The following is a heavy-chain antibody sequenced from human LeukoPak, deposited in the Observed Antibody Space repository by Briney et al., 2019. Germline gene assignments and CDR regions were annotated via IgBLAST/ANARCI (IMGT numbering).Heavy chain of an antibody. D-gene: IGHD4-11*01. CDR3: AKTPTPISAFDI. J-gene: IGHJ3*02. V-gene: IGHV3-30*02. CDR2: IRYDGSNK. Sequence: PGGSLRLSCAASGFTFSSYGMHWVRQAPGKGLEWVSFIRYDGSNKYYADSVKGRFTISRDNSKNTLYLQMNSLRAEDTAVYYCAKTPTPISAFDIWGQGTMVTVSS. CDR1: GFTFSSYG.